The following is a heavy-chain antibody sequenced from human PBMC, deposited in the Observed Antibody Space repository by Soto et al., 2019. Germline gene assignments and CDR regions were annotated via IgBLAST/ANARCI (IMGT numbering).Heavy chain of an antibody. D-gene: IGHD2-21*02. CDR2: IIPILGIA. V-gene: IGHV1-69*02. CDR1: GGTFSSYT. Sequence: QVQLVQSGAEVKKPGSSVKVSCKASGGTFSSYTISWVRQAPGQGLEWMGRIIPILGIANYAQKFQGRVTITADKSTGTAYMELSSLRSEDTAVYYCAVVVTAMEAFAIWGQGTMVTVSS. CDR3: AVVVTAMEAFAI. J-gene: IGHJ3*02.